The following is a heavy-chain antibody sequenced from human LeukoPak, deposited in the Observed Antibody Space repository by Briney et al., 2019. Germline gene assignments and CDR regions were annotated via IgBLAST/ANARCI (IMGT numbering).Heavy chain of an antibody. Sequence: GRSLRLSCAASGFTFSSSYMSWVRQAPGKGLEWVSINSSAGTTYYADSVKGRFTISRDNSKNTVYLQVNSLRDEDTAVYYCARDLEAANTYYFDYWGQGTMVTVSS. CDR1: GFTFSSSY. J-gene: IGHJ4*02. V-gene: IGHV3-66*01. CDR3: ARDLEAANTYYFDY. CDR2: NSSAGTT. D-gene: IGHD6-13*01.